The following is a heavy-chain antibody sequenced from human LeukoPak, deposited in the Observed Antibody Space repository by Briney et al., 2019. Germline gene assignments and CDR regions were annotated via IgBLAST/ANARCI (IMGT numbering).Heavy chain of an antibody. CDR3: ARRYYYNLGSFPFDF. Sequence: SETLSLTCAVSGGPFSGYFWSWIRQSSGKGLEWIGEIHNSGTTNYNPSLDSRVTISEDTSKTQFYLNLSSVTAADTAVYYCARRYYYNLGSFPFDFWGQGTLVTVSS. D-gene: IGHD3-10*01. CDR1: GGPFSGYF. J-gene: IGHJ4*02. CDR2: IHNSGTT. V-gene: IGHV4-34*01.